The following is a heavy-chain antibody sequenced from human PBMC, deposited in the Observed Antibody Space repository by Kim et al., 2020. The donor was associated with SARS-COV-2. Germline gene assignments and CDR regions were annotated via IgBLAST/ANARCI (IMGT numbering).Heavy chain of an antibody. Sequence: ASVKVSCKACGYMFTSYGFRWVRQAPGQGLAWLGWISARDGNTKYGQKVQGRVIMTTDTSTNTAYMELWSLRSDDTAMYYCARGAYGDVSFDYWGQGTLV. D-gene: IGHD4-17*01. CDR2: ISARDGNT. V-gene: IGHV1-18*04. J-gene: IGHJ4*02. CDR1: GYMFTSYG. CDR3: ARGAYGDVSFDY.